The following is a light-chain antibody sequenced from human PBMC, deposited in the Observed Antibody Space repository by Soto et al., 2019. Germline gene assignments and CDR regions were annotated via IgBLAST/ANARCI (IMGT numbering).Light chain of an antibody. CDR2: GAS. CDR1: QSVSSSY. V-gene: IGKV3-20*01. Sequence: IVLTQSPATLSLSPGERATLSCRASQSVSSSYLAWYQQKPGQAPRLLIYGASSRATGIPDRFSGSGSGTDFTLTISRLQPEDFVVYYCQQYGSPITFGQGTRLEIK. J-gene: IGKJ5*01. CDR3: QQYGSPIT.